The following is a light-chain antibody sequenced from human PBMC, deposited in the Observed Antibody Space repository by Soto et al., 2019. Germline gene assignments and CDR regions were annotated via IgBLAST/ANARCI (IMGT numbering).Light chain of an antibody. CDR2: DVS. V-gene: IGLV2-14*01. J-gene: IGLJ2*01. Sequence: QSALTQPASVSGSPGQSITISCTGTSSDVGGYNYVSWYQQHPSQAPKLMIYDVSNRPSGVSNRFSGSKSGNTASLTISGLQAEDEADYYCSSDTSSSTPYVVFGGGTKVTVL. CDR1: SSDVGGYNY. CDR3: SSDTSSSTPYVV.